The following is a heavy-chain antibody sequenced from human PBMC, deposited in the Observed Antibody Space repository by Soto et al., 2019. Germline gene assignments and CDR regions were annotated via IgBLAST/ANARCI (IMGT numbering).Heavy chain of an antibody. CDR3: ARDGGDYYTGMDV. Sequence: QVQLQESGPGLVKPSETLSLTCTVSGGSITGYYWSWIRQPPGKGLEWIAFIYYSGATKYNPSLKSRGTISVDTSKNQTSLRLSSVTAADTAVYYCARDGGDYYTGMDVWGQGTTVTVSS. D-gene: IGHD3-16*01. V-gene: IGHV4-59*01. CDR2: IYYSGAT. J-gene: IGHJ6*02. CDR1: GGSITGYY.